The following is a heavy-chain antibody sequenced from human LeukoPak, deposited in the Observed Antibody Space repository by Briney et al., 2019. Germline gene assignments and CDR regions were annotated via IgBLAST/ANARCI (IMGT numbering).Heavy chain of an antibody. Sequence: PGGSLRLSCSASGFTFSSYAMLWVRQAPGEGLEYVSAITSNGGSTYYADSVKGRFTISRDNSRNTLYLQMDSLSAEDTAVYFCARRENHVYEDALDIWGRGTMASVSS. CDR1: GFTFSSYA. D-gene: IGHD5/OR15-5a*01. J-gene: IGHJ3*02. CDR3: ARRENHVYEDALDI. CDR2: ITSNGGST. V-gene: IGHV3-64*04.